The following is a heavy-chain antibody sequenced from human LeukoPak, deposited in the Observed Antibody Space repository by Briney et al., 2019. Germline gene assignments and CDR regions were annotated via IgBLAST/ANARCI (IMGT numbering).Heavy chain of an antibody. D-gene: IGHD3-10*01. CDR1: GGSFSGYY. V-gene: IGHV4-34*01. Sequence: SETLSLTCAVYGGSFSGYYWSWIRQPPGKGLEWIGEINHSGSTNYNPSLKSRVTISVDKSKNQFSLKLSSVTATDTAVYYCARVPAGVNHFDYWGQGTLVTVSS. CDR2: INHSGST. CDR3: ARVPAGVNHFDY. J-gene: IGHJ4*02.